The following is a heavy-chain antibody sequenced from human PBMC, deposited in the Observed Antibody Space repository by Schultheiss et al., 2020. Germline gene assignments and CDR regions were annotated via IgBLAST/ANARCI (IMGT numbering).Heavy chain of an antibody. Sequence: GGSLRLSCAASGFTVSSNYMSWVRQAPGKGLEWVSRINSDGSSTSYADSVKGRFTISRDNAKNTLYLQMNSLRAEDTAVYYCARDLGIVVVPSYYYGMDVWGQGTTVTVSS. CDR2: INSDGSST. CDR3: ARDLGIVVVPSYYYGMDV. J-gene: IGHJ6*02. D-gene: IGHD2-2*01. V-gene: IGHV3-74*01. CDR1: GFTVSSNY.